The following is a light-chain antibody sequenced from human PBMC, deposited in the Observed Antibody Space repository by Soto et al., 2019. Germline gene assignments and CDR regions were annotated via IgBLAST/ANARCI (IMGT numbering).Light chain of an antibody. V-gene: IGKV3-11*01. CDR1: ENVRTF. CDR3: QQHSHWPPWT. CDR2: GAS. Sequence: EVVLTQSPATLYLSPGERATLSCRASENVRTFVDWYQQKPGQAPRLLIYGASNRATGIPARFSGSGFGTDFTLTISNLEPEDFEVYYCQQHSHWPPWTFGQGTRVEIQ. J-gene: IGKJ1*01.